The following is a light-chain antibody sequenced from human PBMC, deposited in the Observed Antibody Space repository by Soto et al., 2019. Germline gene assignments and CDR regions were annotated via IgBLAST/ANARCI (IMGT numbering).Light chain of an antibody. J-gene: IGLJ2*01. CDR1: SSNVGNYRF. CDR2: EVN. Sequence: QSALTQPASVSGSPGQSITISCTGTSSNVGNYRFVSWYQQHPGKAPKLMIYEVNNRPSGVSDRFSGSKSGNTASLTISGLQAEDEADYYCSSYTSTTLIFGGGTKLTVL. V-gene: IGLV2-14*01. CDR3: SSYTSTTLI.